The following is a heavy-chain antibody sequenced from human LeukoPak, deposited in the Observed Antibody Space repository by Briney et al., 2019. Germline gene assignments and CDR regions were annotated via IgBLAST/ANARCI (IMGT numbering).Heavy chain of an antibody. CDR1: GFTFSSYSMN. CDR3: ARLWFGELSPFDY. Sequence: PGGSLRLSCAASGFTFSSYSMNWVRQPPGKGLEWIGSIYYSGSTYYNPSLKSRVTISVDTSKNQFSLKLSSVTAADTAVYYCARLWFGELSPFDYWGQGTLVTVSS. V-gene: IGHV4-39*01. J-gene: IGHJ4*02. CDR2: IYYSGST. D-gene: IGHD3-10*01.